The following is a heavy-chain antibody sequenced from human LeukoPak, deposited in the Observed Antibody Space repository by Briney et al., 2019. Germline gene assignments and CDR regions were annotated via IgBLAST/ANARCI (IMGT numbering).Heavy chain of an antibody. J-gene: IGHJ4*02. D-gene: IGHD2-15*01. CDR1: GFTFSRYS. CDR3: ATGAESVIAATTFDS. V-gene: IGHV3-21*01. Sequence: PGGSLRFSCAASGFTFSRYSMNWVRQPPGKGLEWVSFIGSNTEDILYADSVKGRFTIARDNAKNSLSLQMNSLRAEDTAVYYCATGAESVIAATTFDSWGQGTLVIVSS. CDR2: IGSNTEDI.